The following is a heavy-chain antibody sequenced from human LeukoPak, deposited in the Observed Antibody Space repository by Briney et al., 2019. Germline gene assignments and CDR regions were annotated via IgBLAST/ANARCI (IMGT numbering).Heavy chain of an antibody. Sequence: SQTLSLTCAISGDSVSSKSTAWHWIRQSPSRGLEWLGRTYYRSKWYNDYAVSVKSRITINPDTSKNQFSLQPNSVTPEDTAVYYCASGPYSSSWFDAFDIWGQGTMVTVSS. CDR1: GDSVSSKSTA. J-gene: IGHJ3*02. CDR3: ASGPYSSSWFDAFDI. V-gene: IGHV6-1*01. CDR2: TYYRSKWYN. D-gene: IGHD6-13*01.